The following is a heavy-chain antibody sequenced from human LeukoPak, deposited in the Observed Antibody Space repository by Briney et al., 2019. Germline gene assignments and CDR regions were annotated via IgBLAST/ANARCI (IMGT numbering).Heavy chain of an antibody. Sequence: SETLSLTCAVSGDSITNRNWWNWVRQPPGKGLWWIGEISHSGSTSYNPSLKSRVTISVDKSKNEFSLNLSSVTAADTAVYYCARDSPAYCSGGNCYNWYFDLWGRGTLVSVSS. J-gene: IGHJ2*01. D-gene: IGHD2-15*01. V-gene: IGHV4-4*02. CDR3: ARDSPAYCSGGNCYNWYFDL. CDR2: ISHSGST. CDR1: GDSITNRNW.